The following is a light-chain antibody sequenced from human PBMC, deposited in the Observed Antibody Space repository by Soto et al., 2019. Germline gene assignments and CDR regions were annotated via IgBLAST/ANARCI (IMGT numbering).Light chain of an antibody. CDR2: SSN. J-gene: IGLJ1*01. CDR1: SSNIGSNT. Sequence: QSVLTQPPSASGTPGQRVTISCSGSSSNIGSNTVNWYQQLPGTAPKLLIYSSNQRPSGVPDRFSGSKSGTSASLAISGLQSEDEADYYCAAWDVSLNGPVFGPGTKVTVL. V-gene: IGLV1-44*01. CDR3: AAWDVSLNGPV.